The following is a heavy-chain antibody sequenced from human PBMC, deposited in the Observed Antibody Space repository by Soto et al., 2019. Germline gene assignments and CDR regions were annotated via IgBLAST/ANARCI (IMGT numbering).Heavy chain of an antibody. CDR1: GFTFGKSW. J-gene: IGHJ6*01. CDR3: ATGGDFWSGSMDV. CDR2: MNGEGSST. V-gene: IGHV3-74*01. Sequence: EVQLVESGGGLVQPGGSLRLSCAASGFTFGKSWMHWVRQAPGKGLVWVSRMNGEGSSTTYADSVEGRFSISRDNARNTLYLQMNSLRAEDTAVYYCATGGDFWSGSMDVWGQGTTVTVSS. D-gene: IGHD3-3*01.